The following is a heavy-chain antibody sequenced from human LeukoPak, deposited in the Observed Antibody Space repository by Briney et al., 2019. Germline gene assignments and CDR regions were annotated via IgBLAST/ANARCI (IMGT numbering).Heavy chain of an antibody. V-gene: IGHV1-2*02. J-gene: IGHJ3*02. CDR1: GCTFTGYY. D-gene: IGHD2-2*02. CDR2: INPISGGT. Sequence: EASVKVSCKASGCTFTGYYMHWVRQAPGQGLGWMGWINPISGGTNYAQKFQGRVTMTRDTSISTAYMELSRLRSDDTAVYYCARGIVVVPAAIVDAFDIWGQGTMVTVSS. CDR3: ARGIVVVPAAIVDAFDI.